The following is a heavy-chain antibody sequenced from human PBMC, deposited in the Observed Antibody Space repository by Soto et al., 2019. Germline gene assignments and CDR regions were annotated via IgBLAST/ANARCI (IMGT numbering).Heavy chain of an antibody. CDR3: ARDADCYYDSSGYYYRDAFDI. V-gene: IGHV3-11*01. CDR2: ISSSGSTI. CDR1: GFTFSDYY. D-gene: IGHD3-22*01. J-gene: IGHJ3*02. Sequence: PGGSLRLSCAASGFTFSDYYMSWIRQAPGKGLEWVSYISSSGSTIYYADSVKGRFTISRDNAKNSLYLQMNSLRAEDTAVSYCARDADCYYDSSGYYYRDAFDIWGQGTMVTVSS.